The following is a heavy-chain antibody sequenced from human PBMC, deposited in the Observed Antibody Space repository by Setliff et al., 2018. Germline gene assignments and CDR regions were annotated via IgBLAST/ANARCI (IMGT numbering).Heavy chain of an antibody. CDR3: ARDAAYFDILTGTNYLDP. CDR1: GFTFSTYA. V-gene: IGHV3-23*01. J-gene: IGHJ5*02. CDR2: ISGSGDNT. D-gene: IGHD3-9*01. Sequence: QPGGSLRLSCAASGFTFSTYALSWVRQAPGKGLEWVSCISGSGDNTHYADSVKGRFTISRDNSKNTLYLQMNSLRTEDTGVYYCARDAAYFDILTGTNYLDPWGQGTLVTVSS.